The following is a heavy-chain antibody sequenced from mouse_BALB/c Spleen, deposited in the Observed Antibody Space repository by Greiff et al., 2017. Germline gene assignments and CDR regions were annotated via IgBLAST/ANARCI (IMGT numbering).Heavy chain of an antibody. D-gene: IGHD2-4*01. CDR3: AREALYYDYDGFAY. CDR2: ILPGSGST. Sequence: QVQLQQSGAELMKPGASVKISCKATGYTFSSYWIEWVKQRPGHGLEWIGEILPGSGSTNYNEKFKGKATFTADTSSNTAYMQLSSLTSEDSAVYYCAREALYYDYDGFAYWGQGTLVTVSA. J-gene: IGHJ3*01. CDR1: GYTFSSYW. V-gene: IGHV1-9*01.